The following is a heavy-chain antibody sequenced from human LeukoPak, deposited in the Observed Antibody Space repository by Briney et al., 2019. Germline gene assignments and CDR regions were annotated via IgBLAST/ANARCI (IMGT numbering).Heavy chain of an antibody. J-gene: IGHJ4*02. V-gene: IGHV3-23*01. CDR3: ARDYYSRFDY. CDR1: GFTFSSYA. Sequence: GGSLRLSCAASGFTFSSYAMNWVRQAPGKGLEWVSGISGSGGSTYYADSVKGRFTISRDNSKNTLYLQMNSLRAEDTAVYYCARDYYSRFDYWGQGTLVTVSS. CDR2: ISGSGGST. D-gene: IGHD3-22*01.